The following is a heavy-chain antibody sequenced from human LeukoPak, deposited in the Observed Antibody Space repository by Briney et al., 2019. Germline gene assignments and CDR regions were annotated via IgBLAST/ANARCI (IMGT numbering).Heavy chain of an antibody. Sequence: GGSLRLSCAASGFTFRSYAMHWVRQAPGKGLEWVAVISYDGSNKYYVDSVKGRFTISRDNSKNTLYLQMNSLRAEDTAVYYCARDPPYYYDSSGYFGAFDIWGQGTMVTVSS. V-gene: IGHV3-30-3*01. CDR2: ISYDGSNK. J-gene: IGHJ3*02. D-gene: IGHD3-22*01. CDR3: ARDPPYYYDSSGYFGAFDI. CDR1: GFTFRSYA.